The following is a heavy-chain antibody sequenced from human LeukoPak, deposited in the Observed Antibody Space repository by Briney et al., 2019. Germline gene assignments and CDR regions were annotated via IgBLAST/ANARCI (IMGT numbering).Heavy chain of an antibody. D-gene: IGHD3-22*01. J-gene: IGHJ4*02. CDR2: ISAYNGNT. V-gene: IGHV1-18*01. CDR3: ARVYYDSSGYYYDVFDY. Sequence: GASVKVSCKAPGYTFTSYGISWVRQAPGQGLEWMGWISAYNGNTNYAQKLQGRVTMTTDTSTSTAYMELRSLRSDDTAVYYCARVYYDSSGYYYDVFDYWGQGTLVTVSS. CDR1: GYTFTSYG.